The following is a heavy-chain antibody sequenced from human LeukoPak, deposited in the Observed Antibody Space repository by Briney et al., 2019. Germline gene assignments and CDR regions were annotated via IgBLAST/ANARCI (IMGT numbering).Heavy chain of an antibody. CDR1: GFTFSSYG. Sequence: PGRPLRLSCAASGFTFSSYGMHWVRQAPGKGLEWVAVIWYDGSNKYYADSVKGRFTISRDNSKNTLYLQMNSLRAEDTAVYYCAKIRVSSGWYYFDYWGQGTLVTVSS. CDR3: AKIRVSSGWYYFDY. J-gene: IGHJ4*02. CDR2: IWYDGSNK. D-gene: IGHD6-19*01. V-gene: IGHV3-33*06.